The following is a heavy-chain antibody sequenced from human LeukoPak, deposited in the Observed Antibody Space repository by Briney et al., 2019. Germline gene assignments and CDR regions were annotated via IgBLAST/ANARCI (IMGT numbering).Heavy chain of an antibody. D-gene: IGHD4-17*01. CDR2: INPSGGST. V-gene: IGHV1-46*01. CDR1: GYTFTSYY. J-gene: IGHJ4*02. CDR3: AQVERGAQDYGYYGPFY. Sequence: ASVKVSCKASGYTFTSYYMHWVPQAPGQGLEWVGIINPSGGSTSYAQKFQGRVTMTRDTSTSTVYMELSSLRFEQPAVYYCAQVERGAQDYGYYGPFYWRQGPVVTVSS.